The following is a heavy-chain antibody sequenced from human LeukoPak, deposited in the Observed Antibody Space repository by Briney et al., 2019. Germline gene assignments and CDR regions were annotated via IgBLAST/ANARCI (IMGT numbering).Heavy chain of an antibody. J-gene: IGHJ4*02. D-gene: IGHD2-2*02. CDR3: ARDTDIVVVPAAIPGGFDY. CDR1: GGSISSSSYY. Sequence: PSETLSLTCTVSGGSISSSSYYWGWIRQPPGKGLEWIGSIYYSGSTYYNPSLKSRVTISVDTSKNQFSLKLSSVTAADTAVYYCARDTDIVVVPAAIPGGFDYWGQGTLVTVPS. CDR2: IYYSGST. V-gene: IGHV4-39*07.